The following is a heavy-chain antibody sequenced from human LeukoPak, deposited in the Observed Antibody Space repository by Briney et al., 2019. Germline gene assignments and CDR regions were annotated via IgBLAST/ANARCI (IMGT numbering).Heavy chain of an antibody. J-gene: IGHJ4*02. CDR1: GGSISSSSYY. CDR2: IYYSGST. D-gene: IGHD1-1*01. CDR3: ARGPQLDKYYFDY. V-gene: IGHV4-39*07. Sequence: SETLSLTCTVSGGSISSSSYYWGWIRQPPGKGLEWIGSIYYSGSTYYNPSLKSRVTISVDTSKNQFSLKLSSVTAADTAVYYCARGPQLDKYYFDYWGQGTLVTVSS.